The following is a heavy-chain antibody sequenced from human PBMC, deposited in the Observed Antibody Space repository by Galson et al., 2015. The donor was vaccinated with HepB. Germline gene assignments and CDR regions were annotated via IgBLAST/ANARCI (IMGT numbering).Heavy chain of an antibody. Sequence: SVKVSCKASGFTFTSSAVQWVRQARGQRLEWIGWIVVGSGNTNYAQKFQERVTITRDMSTSTAYMELSSLRSEDTAVYYCARDRWLRLAILRDYGMDVWGQGTTVTVSS. V-gene: IGHV1-58*01. CDR2: IVVGSGNT. CDR3: ARDRWLRLAILRDYGMDV. D-gene: IGHD5-12*01. CDR1: GFTFTSSA. J-gene: IGHJ6*02.